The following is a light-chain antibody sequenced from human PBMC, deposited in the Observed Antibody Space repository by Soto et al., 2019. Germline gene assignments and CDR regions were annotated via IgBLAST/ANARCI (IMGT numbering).Light chain of an antibody. J-gene: IGLJ2*01. CDR1: SSDIGDYDY. CDR2: DVS. Sequence: QSVLTQPASVSGSPGQSVTISCTGTSSDIGDYDYVSWYQHHPGEAPKPTIYDVSNRPSGVSDRFSGSKSGNTASLTISGLQAEDEADYYCTSYTSTISLVFGGGTKVPVL. CDR3: TSYTSTISLV. V-gene: IGLV2-14*03.